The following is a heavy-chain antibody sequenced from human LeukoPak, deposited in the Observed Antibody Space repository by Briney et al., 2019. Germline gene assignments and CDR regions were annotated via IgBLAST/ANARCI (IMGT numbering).Heavy chain of an antibody. CDR2: ISTSSIYI. V-gene: IGHV3-21*04. CDR3: AKGGPTDDYGDYDPQVSSSFDY. J-gene: IGHJ4*02. D-gene: IGHD4-17*01. CDR1: GFTFSSYS. Sequence: GGSLRLSCAASGFTFSSYSMNWVRQAPGKGLEWVSFISTSSIYIYYADSVKGRFTISRDNAKNSLYLQMNSLRAEDTALYYCAKGGPTDDYGDYDPQVSSSFDYWGQGTLVTVSS.